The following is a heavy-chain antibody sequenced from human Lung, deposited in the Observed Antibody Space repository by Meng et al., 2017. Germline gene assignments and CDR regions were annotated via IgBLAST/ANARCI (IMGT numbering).Heavy chain of an antibody. Sequence: QGPLPQGGPGLLKPSETLSLTCVVSGGSFSDYYWSWIRQPPGKGLEWIGEINHSGSTNYNPSLESRATISVDTSQNNLSLKLSSVTAADSAVYYCARGPTTMAHDFDYWGQGTLVTVSS. J-gene: IGHJ4*02. CDR3: ARGPTTMAHDFDY. D-gene: IGHD4-11*01. V-gene: IGHV4-34*01. CDR1: GGSFSDYY. CDR2: INHSGST.